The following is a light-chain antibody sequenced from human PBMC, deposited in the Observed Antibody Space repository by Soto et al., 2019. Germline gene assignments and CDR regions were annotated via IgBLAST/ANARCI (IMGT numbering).Light chain of an antibody. CDR1: NSNIGSKY. J-gene: IGLJ2*01. CDR3: AAWDNSLVGGPA. Sequence: QSVLTQPPSASGTPGQRVTISCSGSNSNIGSKYVYWYQQLPGTAPKLLLYRNNQRPSGVPDRFSGSKSGTSASLAIGGLRSEDVADYYCAAWDNSLVGGPAFGGGTKVTVL. CDR2: RNN. V-gene: IGLV1-47*01.